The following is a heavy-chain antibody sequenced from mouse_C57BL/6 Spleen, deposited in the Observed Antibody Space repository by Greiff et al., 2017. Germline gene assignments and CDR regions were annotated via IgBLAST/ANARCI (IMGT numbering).Heavy chain of an antibody. J-gene: IGHJ4*01. CDR2: ISSGGDDI. D-gene: IGHD4-1*01. CDR3: TRENGRGYAMDY. CDR1: GFTFSSYA. Sequence: EVQLVESGEGLVKPGGSLKLSCAASGFTFSSYAMSWVRQTPEKRLEWVAYISSGGDDIYYADTVKGRFTISRDNARHTLYLQMSRLKSEDTAMYYCTRENGRGYAMDYWGQGTSVTVSS. V-gene: IGHV5-9-1*02.